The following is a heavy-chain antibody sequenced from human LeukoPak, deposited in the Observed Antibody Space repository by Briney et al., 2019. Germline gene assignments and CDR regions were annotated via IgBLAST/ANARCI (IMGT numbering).Heavy chain of an antibody. J-gene: IGHJ4*02. Sequence: PGGFLRLSCAASGFTFSSYSMNWVRQAPGKGLEWVSSISSSSSYIYYADSVKGRFTISRDNAKNSLYLQMNSLRAEDTAVYYCARDRAMEVGAYYFDYWGQGTLVTVSS. D-gene: IGHD1-26*01. V-gene: IGHV3-21*01. CDR2: ISSSSSYI. CDR1: GFTFSSYS. CDR3: ARDRAMEVGAYYFDY.